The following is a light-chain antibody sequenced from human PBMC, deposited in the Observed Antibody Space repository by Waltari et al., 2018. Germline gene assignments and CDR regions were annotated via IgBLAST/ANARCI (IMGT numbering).Light chain of an antibody. V-gene: IGKV4-1*01. J-gene: IGKJ3*01. CDR2: WAS. CDR1: QTVLSRSINKNY. CDR3: QQYYTTPPT. Sequence: DIVVTQSTESPAVALGERSTNKCKARQTVLSRSINKNYFGLYQQKPGQPPKLLIYWASTRESGVPDRFSGSGSGTDFTLTFSSLHAEDVSVYYCQQYYTTPPTFGPGTRVDI.